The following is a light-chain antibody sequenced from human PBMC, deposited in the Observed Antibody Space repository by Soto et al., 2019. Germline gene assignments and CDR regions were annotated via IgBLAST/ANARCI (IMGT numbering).Light chain of an antibody. CDR3: QQYETYSPT. CDR1: QSVSKW. V-gene: IGKV1-5*01. CDR2: DAS. J-gene: IGKJ1*01. Sequence: DIQMTQPPSTLSASVGDRLTITCRASQSVSKWLAWYQQQQGKXPKXXIYDASTLESGVPARFSGSGSGTELTITINSLQSDDFETYYCQQYETYSPTFGQGTKVDIK.